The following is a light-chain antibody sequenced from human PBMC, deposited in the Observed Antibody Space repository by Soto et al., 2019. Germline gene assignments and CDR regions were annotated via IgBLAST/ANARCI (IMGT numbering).Light chain of an antibody. CDR1: QSVSSSY. J-gene: IGKJ1*01. CDR3: QQYGRSWT. Sequence: EIVLTQSPGTLSLSPGERATLSCRASQSVSSSYLAWYQQKPGQAPRLLIYGASSRATGIPDRFSGSGSGTDFTLTISRLEPEDLAVYYCQQYGRSWTFGQGTKVEIK. V-gene: IGKV3-20*01. CDR2: GAS.